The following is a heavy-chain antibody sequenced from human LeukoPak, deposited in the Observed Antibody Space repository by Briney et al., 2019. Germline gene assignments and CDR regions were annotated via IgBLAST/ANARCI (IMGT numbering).Heavy chain of an antibody. CDR3: AREAAVETH. V-gene: IGHV3-21*01. J-gene: IGHJ4*02. CDR2: ISSGSTYI. D-gene: IGHD5-24*01. Sequence: GGSLRLSCAASGFTFSSSSINWVRQAPGKGMEWVSYISSGSTYIYYADSVKDRFTISRDNAKNSLYLQMNNLRVEDTAVYYCAREAAVETHWGQGTLVTVSS. CDR1: GFTFSSSS.